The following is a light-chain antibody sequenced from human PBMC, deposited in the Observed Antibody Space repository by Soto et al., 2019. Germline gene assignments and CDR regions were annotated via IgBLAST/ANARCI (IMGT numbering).Light chain of an antibody. CDR1: QSITNW. J-gene: IGKJ1*01. V-gene: IGKV1-5*01. Sequence: DIQMTQSPSTLSASVGDRVTITCRASQSITNWVAWYQQKVGRAPKLLLYDASTLETGVPSGFSGSGSGTEFTLTISSLQPDDFATYYCQQYKIYSQTFGQGTRVEIK. CDR3: QQYKIYSQT. CDR2: DAS.